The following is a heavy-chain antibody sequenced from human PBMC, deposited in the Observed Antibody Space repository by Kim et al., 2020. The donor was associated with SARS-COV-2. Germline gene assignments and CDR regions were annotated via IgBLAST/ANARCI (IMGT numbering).Heavy chain of an antibody. CDR2: INHSGST. CDR3: ARGRAGVVPSPILGIGPYFEFYAMDV. Sequence: SETLSLTCAVYGGSLSGYHWTWIRQAPGKGLEWIGEINHSGSTNCNPSLNSRVTISLDGSKNQFSVNLRSVTAADTAVYYCARGRAGVVPSPILGIGPYFEFYAMDVWGQGTTVTVSS. CDR1: GGSLSGYH. D-gene: IGHD2-2*02. V-gene: IGHV4-34*01. J-gene: IGHJ6*02.